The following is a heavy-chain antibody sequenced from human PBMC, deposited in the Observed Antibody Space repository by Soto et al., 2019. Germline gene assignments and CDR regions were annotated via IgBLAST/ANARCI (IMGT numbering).Heavy chain of an antibody. Sequence: VSVKVSCKASGYTFTSYYMHWVRQAPGQGLEWMGIINPSGGSTSYAQKFQGRVTMTRDTSTSTVYMELSSLRSEDTAVYYCARSLYDFWSGYYPIDYWGQGTLVTVSS. CDR1: GYTFTSYY. CDR3: ARSLYDFWSGYYPIDY. J-gene: IGHJ4*02. D-gene: IGHD3-3*01. V-gene: IGHV1-46*03. CDR2: INPSGGST.